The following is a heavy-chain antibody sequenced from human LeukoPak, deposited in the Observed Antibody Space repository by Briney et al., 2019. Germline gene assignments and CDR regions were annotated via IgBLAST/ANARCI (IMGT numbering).Heavy chain of an antibody. J-gene: IGHJ5*02. V-gene: IGHV4-61*02. CDR1: GGSISSGGYY. D-gene: IGHD3-3*01. CDR3: ARDHRYYDFWSGYAGYWFDP. CDR2: IYTSGST. Sequence: SQTLSLTCTVSGGSISSGGYYWSWIRQPAGKGLEWIGRIYTSGSTNYNPSLKSRVTMSVDTSKNQFSLKLSSVTAADTAVYYCARDHRYYDFWSGYAGYWFDPWGQGTLVTVSS.